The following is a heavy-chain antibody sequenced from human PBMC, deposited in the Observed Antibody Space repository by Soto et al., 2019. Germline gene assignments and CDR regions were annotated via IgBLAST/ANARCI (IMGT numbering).Heavy chain of an antibody. Sequence: GGSLRLSCAASGFTFISHAMHWVRQAPGKGLEWVAVISNDGSRKYYADSVRGRFTISRDNSKNTLYLQVISLTAEDTAVYYCARDLSSSSDYWGQGTLVTVSS. V-gene: IGHV3-30-3*01. CDR1: GFTFISHA. D-gene: IGHD6-6*01. J-gene: IGHJ4*02. CDR2: ISNDGSRK. CDR3: ARDLSSSSDY.